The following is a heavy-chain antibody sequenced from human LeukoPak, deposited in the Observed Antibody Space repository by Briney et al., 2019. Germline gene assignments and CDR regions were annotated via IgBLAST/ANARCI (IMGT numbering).Heavy chain of an antibody. CDR3: AREGYSGRYYFPFDY. CDR2: IYSGGDT. Sequence: PGGSLRLSCAASGFTISTNFMNWVRQAPGRGLEWVSIIYSGGDTFYADSVKGRFSVSRDNSKNTLYLQMNSLRAEDAAVYYCAREGYSGRYYFPFDYWGQGTLVTVSS. CDR1: GFTISTNF. V-gene: IGHV3-66*01. D-gene: IGHD1-26*01. J-gene: IGHJ4*02.